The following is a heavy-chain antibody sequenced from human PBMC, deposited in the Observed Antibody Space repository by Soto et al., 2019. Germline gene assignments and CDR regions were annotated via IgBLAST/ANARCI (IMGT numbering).Heavy chain of an antibody. J-gene: IGHJ5*02. D-gene: IGHD3-22*01. CDR2: IYHSGST. V-gene: IGHV4-4*02. CDR1: GGSISSSNW. CDR3: ARVPGNYYDSSGSGGEAP. Sequence: SETLSLTCAVSGGSISSSNWWSWVRQPPGKGLEWIGEIYHSGSTNYNPSLKSRVTISVDKSKNQFSLKLSSVTAADTAVYYCARVPGNYYDSSGSGGEAPWGQGTLVTVSS.